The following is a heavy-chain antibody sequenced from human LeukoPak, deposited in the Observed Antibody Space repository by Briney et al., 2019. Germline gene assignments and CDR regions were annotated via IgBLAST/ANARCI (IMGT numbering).Heavy chain of an antibody. CDR2: ISGSGAGT. V-gene: IGHV3-23*01. D-gene: IGHD5-18*01. CDR3: AKSSGYSYGYFAY. CDR1: GLTFSRYA. Sequence: PGGSLRLARAASGLTFSRYAMRWVRQAPGKGLEWVSAISGSGAGTHYADSVTGRFTHYIDNSKNTLYLQLNSLRAEDTAVYYCAKSSGYSYGYFAYWGQGTLVTVSS. J-gene: IGHJ4*02.